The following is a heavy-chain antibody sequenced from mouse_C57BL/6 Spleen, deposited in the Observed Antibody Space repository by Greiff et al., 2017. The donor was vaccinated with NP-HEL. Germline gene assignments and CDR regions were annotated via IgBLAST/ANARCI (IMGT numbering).Heavy chain of an antibody. Sequence: EVKLVESGGGLVKPGGSLKLSCAASGFTFSSYAMSWVRQTPEKRLEWVATISDGGSYTYYPDNVKGRFTISRDNAKNNLYLQMSHLKSEDTAMYYCARDGDYDDMDYWGQGTSVTVSS. CDR1: GFTFSSYA. D-gene: IGHD1-1*02. J-gene: IGHJ4*01. CDR3: ARDGDYDDMDY. V-gene: IGHV5-4*01. CDR2: ISDGGSYT.